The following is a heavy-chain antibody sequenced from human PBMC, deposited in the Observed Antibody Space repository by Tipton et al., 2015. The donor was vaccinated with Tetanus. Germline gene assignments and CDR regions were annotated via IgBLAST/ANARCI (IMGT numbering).Heavy chain of an antibody. CDR1: GGSISSGGYF. CDR2: MYYSGTT. Sequence: TLSLTCAVSGGSISSGGYFWTWIRQPPGKGLQWIGYMYYSGTTHYNPSLKSRVTISIDRSKNQLSLKLTSVTAADTAVYYCARATSTGPAYNWFDPRGQGTLVTVSS. D-gene: IGHD2-8*02. CDR3: ARATSTGPAYNWFDP. V-gene: IGHV4-30-2*01. J-gene: IGHJ5*02.